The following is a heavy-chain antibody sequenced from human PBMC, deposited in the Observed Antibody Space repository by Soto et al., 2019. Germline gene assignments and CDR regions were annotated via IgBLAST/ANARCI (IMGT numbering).Heavy chain of an antibody. D-gene: IGHD1-26*01. J-gene: IGHJ4*01. Sequence: PGGSLRLSCVASGFPFTNAWINWVRQVPGKWLEWVGRVKSKTDGGSSDYAAAVKGRFAVSRDDSRNIVYLQMNSLKIEDTGVYYCTTDSRTTLPEIRFDYWGHGTQVTVSS. V-gene: IGHV3-15*07. CDR2: VKSKTDGGSS. CDR3: TTDSRTTLPEIRFDY. CDR1: GFPFTNAW.